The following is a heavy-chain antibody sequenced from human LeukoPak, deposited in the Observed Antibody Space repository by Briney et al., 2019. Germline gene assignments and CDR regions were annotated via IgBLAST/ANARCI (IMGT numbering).Heavy chain of an antibody. D-gene: IGHD3-3*01. CDR2: MNPNSGNT. CDR3: ARVSEYYDFWSGYLTYYFYY. CDR1: GGTFSSYA. Sequence: ASVKVSCKAYGGTFSSYAINWVRQATGQGLEWMGWMNPNSGNTGYAQKFQGRVTITGNTSISTAYMELSSLRSEDTAVYYCARVSEYYDFWSGYLTYYFYYWGQGTLVTVSS. J-gene: IGHJ4*02. V-gene: IGHV1-8*03.